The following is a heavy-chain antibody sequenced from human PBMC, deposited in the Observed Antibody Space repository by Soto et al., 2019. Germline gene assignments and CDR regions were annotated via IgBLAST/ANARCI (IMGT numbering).Heavy chain of an antibody. CDR3: AKCVVADPPFHYYYMDV. Sequence: EVQLLESGGGLVQPGGSLRLSCAASGFTFSSYAMSWVRQAPGKGLEWVSAISGSGGSTYYADSVKGQFTISRDNSKNTLYLQMNSLRAEDTAVYYCAKCVVADPPFHYYYMDVWGKGTTVTVSS. J-gene: IGHJ6*03. D-gene: IGHD6-19*01. V-gene: IGHV3-23*01. CDR2: ISGSGGST. CDR1: GFTFSSYA.